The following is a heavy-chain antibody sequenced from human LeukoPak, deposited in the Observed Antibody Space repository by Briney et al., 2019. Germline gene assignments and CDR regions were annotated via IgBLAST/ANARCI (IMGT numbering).Heavy chain of an antibody. V-gene: IGHV3-23*01. CDR1: VLSFCSFA. D-gene: IGHD6-13*01. Sequence: PGVPLRLSCAAAVLSFCSFALTWGGQGPAKGGDWFSSISADGRATNYADSPNGRFTISRDNSKNMLYLQMSSLRADDTAVYYCAKTAAKNAYYYYYMDVWGRGTTVTV. CDR2: ISADGRAT. CDR3: AKTAAKNAYYYYYMDV. J-gene: IGHJ6*03.